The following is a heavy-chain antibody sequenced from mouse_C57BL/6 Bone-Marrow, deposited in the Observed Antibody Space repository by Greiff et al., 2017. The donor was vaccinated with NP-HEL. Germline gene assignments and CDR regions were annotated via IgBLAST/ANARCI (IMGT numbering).Heavy chain of an antibody. D-gene: IGHD2-4*01. V-gene: IGHV1-76*01. J-gene: IGHJ4*01. CDR3: ARGRMGLRTGYAMDY. CDR2: IYPGSGNT. CDR1: GYTFTDYY. Sequence: VKLVESGAELVRPGASVKLSCKASGYTFTDYYINWVKQRPGQGLEWIARIYPGSGNTYYNEKFKGKATLTAEKSSSTAYMQLSSLTSEDSAVYFCARGRMGLRTGYAMDYWGQGTSVTVSS.